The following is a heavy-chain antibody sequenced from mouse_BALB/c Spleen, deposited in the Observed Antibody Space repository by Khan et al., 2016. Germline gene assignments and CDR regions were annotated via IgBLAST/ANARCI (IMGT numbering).Heavy chain of an antibody. CDR2: IYPGGGYT. CDR3: ARGNSYYDYDY. D-gene: IGHD2-4*01. Sequence: QVQLQQSGAELVRPGTSVKMSCKAAGYTFTNYWIGWVKQRPGHGLEWIGDIYPGGGYTNYNEKFKGKATLTADKSSNTAYMQLNSLASEDSAVYYCARGNSYYDYDYWGQGTTLTVSS. V-gene: IGHV1-63*02. J-gene: IGHJ2*01. CDR1: GYTFTNYW.